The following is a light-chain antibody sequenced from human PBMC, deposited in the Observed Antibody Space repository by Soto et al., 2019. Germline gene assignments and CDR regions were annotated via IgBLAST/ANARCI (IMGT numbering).Light chain of an antibody. Sequence: QSVLTQPPSVSEAPRQRVTISCSGSSSNIGNNAVSWYQQIPGTAPKLLIYYDDRLPSGVSDRFSGSKSGTSASLAISGLQWEDDADYYCAAGDAILNFYVFGTGTKVTVL. J-gene: IGLJ1*01. CDR3: AAGDAILNFYV. CDR1: SSNIGNNA. CDR2: YDD. V-gene: IGLV1-36*01.